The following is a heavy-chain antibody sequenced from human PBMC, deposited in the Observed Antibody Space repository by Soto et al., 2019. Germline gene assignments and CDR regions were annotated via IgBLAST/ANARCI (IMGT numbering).Heavy chain of an antibody. CDR2: IRNRANSYTT. D-gene: IGHD1-7*01. J-gene: IGHJ5*02. Sequence: EVQLVESGGDLVQPGGSLRLSCAVSGFTFSDHYMDWVRQAPGKGLEWVGRIRNRANSYTTDYAASVKGRFTISRDDSKTSRDLQMNSLKTEDTAMYYCARRITGTPPADGGSWGQGTLVTVSS. V-gene: IGHV3-72*01. CDR1: GFTFSDHY. CDR3: ARRITGTPPADGGS.